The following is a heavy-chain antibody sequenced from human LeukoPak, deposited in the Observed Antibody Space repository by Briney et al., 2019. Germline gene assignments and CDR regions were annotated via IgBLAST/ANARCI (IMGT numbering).Heavy chain of an antibody. CDR2: IYTSGST. V-gene: IGHV4-4*09. CDR1: GGSISSYY. Sequence: SETLSLTCTVSGGSISSYYWSWIRRPPGKGLEWIGYIYTSGSTNYNPSLKSRVTISVDTSKNQFSLKLSSVTAADTAVYYCARHEYYYYMDVWGKGTTVTVSS. CDR3: ARHEYYYYMDV. J-gene: IGHJ6*03.